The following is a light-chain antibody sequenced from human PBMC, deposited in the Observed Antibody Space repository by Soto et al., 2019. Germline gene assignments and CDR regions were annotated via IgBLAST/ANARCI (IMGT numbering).Light chain of an antibody. CDR3: LQRKAFPLT. CDR1: QDIGKA. J-gene: IGKJ5*01. V-gene: IGKV1-17*01. CDR2: TVS. Sequence: DIQMTQSPSSMSASVGDRVNITCRASQDIGKALDWYQQKPGEAPKRLIYTVSSLQSGVPSTFSGSGSGTEFTLTISSLQPEDFATFYCLQRKAFPLTFGQGTRLEI.